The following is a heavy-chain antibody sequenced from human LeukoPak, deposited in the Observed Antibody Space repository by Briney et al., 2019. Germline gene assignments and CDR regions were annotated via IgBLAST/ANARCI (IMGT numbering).Heavy chain of an antibody. V-gene: IGHV1-69*04. CDR3: AREFKQSNWNDGHWFDP. CDR1: GCSFRAYS. J-gene: IGHJ5*02. CDR2: ISPMFDIA. Sequence: SVKVSCKASGCSFRAYSISWVRQAAGQGLEWMGRISPMFDIANYAQKFQGRVTITADTSTSTSYMELSSLRSEDTAIYYCAREFKQSNWNDGHWFDPWGQGTLVTVSS. D-gene: IGHD1-20*01.